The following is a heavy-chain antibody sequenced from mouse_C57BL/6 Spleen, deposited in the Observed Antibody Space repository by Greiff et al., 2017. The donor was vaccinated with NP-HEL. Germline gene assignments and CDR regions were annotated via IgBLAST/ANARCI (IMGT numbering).Heavy chain of an antibody. D-gene: IGHD1-1*01. CDR2: IYPGDGDT. J-gene: IGHJ4*01. CDR1: GYAFSSYW. CDR3: ARSGHYGSSHYAMDY. Sequence: QVQLQQSGAELVKPGASVKISCKASGYAFSSYWMNWVKQRPGKGLEWIGQIYPGDGDTNYNGKFKGKATLTADKSSSTAYMQLSSLTSEDSAVYFCARSGHYGSSHYAMDYWGQGTSVTVSS. V-gene: IGHV1-80*01.